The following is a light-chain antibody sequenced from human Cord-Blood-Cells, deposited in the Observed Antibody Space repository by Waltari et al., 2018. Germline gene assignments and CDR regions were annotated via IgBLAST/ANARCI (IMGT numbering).Light chain of an antibody. J-gene: IGLJ7*01. Sequence: QSALTQPASVSGSPGQSITISCTGTSSDVGSYNLVSWYQQHPGKAPKLMINEGSKRPSGVSNRFSGSKSGNTASLTTAGLQAEDEADYYCCSYAGSSTVFGGGTQLTV. CDR3: CSYAGSSTV. CDR1: SSDVGSYNL. CDR2: EGS. V-gene: IGLV2-23*01.